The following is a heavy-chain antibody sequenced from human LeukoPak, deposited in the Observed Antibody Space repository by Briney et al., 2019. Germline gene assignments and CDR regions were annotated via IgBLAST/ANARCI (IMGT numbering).Heavy chain of an antibody. J-gene: IGHJ4*02. D-gene: IGHD4-17*01. CDR2: ISGSGGNT. CDR3: AKGRNEDGDAALNC. CDR1: GFTFSSYA. Sequence: GGSLKLSCAASGFTFSSYAMSWVRQAPGKGLEWVSSISGSGGNTFYADSVKGRFTISRDNSKNTLYLQMNSLRAEDTAAYLCAKGRNEDGDAALNCWGQGTLVTVSS. V-gene: IGHV3-23*01.